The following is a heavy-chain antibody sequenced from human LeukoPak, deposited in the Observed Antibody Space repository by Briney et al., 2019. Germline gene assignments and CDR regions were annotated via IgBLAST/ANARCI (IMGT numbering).Heavy chain of an antibody. CDR3: ARLRHSNFVFDC. CDR1: GYSFTSYW. J-gene: IGHJ4*02. CDR2: INPGDSDT. V-gene: IGHV5-51*01. D-gene: IGHD4-11*01. Sequence: PGESLKISCKASGYSFTSYWIGWVRQMPGQGLEWMGIINPGDSDTRDSPSFRGQVTISADKSISTAYLQWSSLKASDTAMYYCARLRHSNFVFDCWGQGTLVTVSS.